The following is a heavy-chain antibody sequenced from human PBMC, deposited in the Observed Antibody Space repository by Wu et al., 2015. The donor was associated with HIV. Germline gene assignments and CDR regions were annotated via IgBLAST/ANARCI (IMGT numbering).Heavy chain of an antibody. CDR2: IIPMFGTS. V-gene: IGHV1-69*13. J-gene: IGHJ3*02. CDR1: GGTFSNYA. D-gene: IGHD3-22*01. CDR3: ARGRIYDTSGYYYDDAFDI. Sequence: QVHLVQSGAEVKKPGSSAKVSCNASGGTFSNYAINWVRQAPGQGLEWMGRIIPMFGTSNYAQKFQGRVTLTADESTTTAYMKLSSLRSEDTAVYYCARGRIYDTSGYYYDDAFDIWGQGTMVSVSS.